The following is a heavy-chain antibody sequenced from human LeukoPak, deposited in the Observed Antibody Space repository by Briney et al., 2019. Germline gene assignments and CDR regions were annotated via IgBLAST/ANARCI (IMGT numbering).Heavy chain of an antibody. V-gene: IGHV3-30*02. CDR1: GLTFSSYG. J-gene: IGHJ4*02. D-gene: IGHD5-12*01. Sequence: GGSLRLSCAASGLTFSSYGMHWVRQAPGKGREGVAFIRYDGSNKYYADSVKGRFTISRDNSKNTLYLQMNSLRAEDTAVYYCAKDKRGYSGYGQFDYWGQGTLVTVSS. CDR2: IRYDGSNK. CDR3: AKDKRGYSGYGQFDY.